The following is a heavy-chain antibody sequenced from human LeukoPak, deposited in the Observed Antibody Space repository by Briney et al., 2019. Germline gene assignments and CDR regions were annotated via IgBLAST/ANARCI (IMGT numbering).Heavy chain of an antibody. CDR3: ASAQLGYCSGGSCLTVKDYYYYMDV. CDR1: GFTFSNYA. Sequence: GGSLRLSCGASGFTFSNYAMSWVRQAPGKGLEWVSGINDNGSTRFYAASVKGRFTSSRDNPKNTLYLQMNGLRVEDTAVYYCASAQLGYCSGGSCLTVKDYYYYMDVWGKGTTVTVSS. J-gene: IGHJ6*03. CDR2: INDNGSTR. D-gene: IGHD2-15*01. V-gene: IGHV3-23*01.